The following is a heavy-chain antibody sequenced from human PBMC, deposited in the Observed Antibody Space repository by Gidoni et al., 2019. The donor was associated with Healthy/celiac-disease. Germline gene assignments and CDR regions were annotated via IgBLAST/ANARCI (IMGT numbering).Heavy chain of an antibody. J-gene: IGHJ6*02. Sequence: QVQLVESGGGVVQPGRSLRLSCAASGFTFSSYGMHWVRQAPGKGLEWVAVISYDGSNKYYADSVKGRFTISRDNSKNTLYLQMNSLRAEDTAVYYCAKDYCSSTSCYADYYYYGMDVWGQGTTVTVSS. CDR1: GFTFSSYG. CDR2: ISYDGSNK. CDR3: AKDYCSSTSCYADYYYYGMDV. D-gene: IGHD2-2*01. V-gene: IGHV3-30*18.